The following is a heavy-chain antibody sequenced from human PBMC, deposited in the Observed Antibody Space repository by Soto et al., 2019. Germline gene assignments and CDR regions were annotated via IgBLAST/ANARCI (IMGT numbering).Heavy chain of an antibody. J-gene: IGHJ6*04. V-gene: IGHV1-69*06. D-gene: IGHD2-15*01. CDR3: GRDFFVGYYYGMDV. Sequence: SVKVSCKASGGTFSSYAISWVRQAPGQGLEWMGGIIPIFGTANYAQKFQGRVTITADKSTSTAYMELSSLRSEDTAVYYCGRDFFVGYYYGMDVGAKGTTVTVSS. CDR2: IIPIFGTA. CDR1: GGTFSSYA.